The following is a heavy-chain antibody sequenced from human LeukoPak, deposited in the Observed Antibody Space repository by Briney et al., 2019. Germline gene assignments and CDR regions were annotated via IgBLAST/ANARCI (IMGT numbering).Heavy chain of an antibody. J-gene: IGHJ6*02. D-gene: IGHD2-15*01. Sequence: SETLSLTCTVSGGSISSYYWSWIRQPPGKGLEWIGYIYYSGSTNYNPSLKSRVTISVDTSKTQFSLKLSSVTAADTAVYYCARLLVVGVSYGMDVWGQGTTVTVSS. CDR2: IYYSGST. CDR1: GGSISSYY. V-gene: IGHV4-59*01. CDR3: ARLLVVGVSYGMDV.